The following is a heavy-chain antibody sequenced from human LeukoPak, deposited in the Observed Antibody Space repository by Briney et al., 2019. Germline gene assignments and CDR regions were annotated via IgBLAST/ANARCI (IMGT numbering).Heavy chain of an antibody. CDR3: ARGDVPYAIVGASFDY. D-gene: IGHD1-26*01. J-gene: IGHJ4*02. CDR1: GYTFTSYG. Sequence: GASVKVSCKASGYTFTSYGISWVRQAPGQGLEWMGWITANNGKTNSAQKVQGRVTITTATSTSTAYMELRSLRSDDTAVYYCARGDVPYAIVGASFDYWGQGTLVTVSS. CDR2: ITANNGKT. V-gene: IGHV1-18*01.